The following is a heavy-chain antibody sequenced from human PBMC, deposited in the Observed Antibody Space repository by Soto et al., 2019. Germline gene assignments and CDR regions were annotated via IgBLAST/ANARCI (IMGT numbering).Heavy chain of an antibody. CDR1: GGSISSSSYY. V-gene: IGHV4-39*01. Sequence: PSETLSLTCTVSGGSISSSSYYWGWIRQPPGKGLEWIGSIYYSGSTYYNPSLKSRVTISVDTSKNQFSLKLSSVTAADTAVYYCASPTYYYDSSGYYVWVYWGQGTLVTVSS. D-gene: IGHD3-22*01. CDR2: IYYSGST. J-gene: IGHJ4*02. CDR3: ASPTYYYDSSGYYVWVY.